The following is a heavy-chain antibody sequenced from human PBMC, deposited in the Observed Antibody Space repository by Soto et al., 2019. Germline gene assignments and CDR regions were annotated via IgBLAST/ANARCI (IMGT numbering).Heavy chain of an antibody. J-gene: IGHJ5*02. CDR3: ARSGSGHFDWLFDP. CDR1: GGSFSRFY. D-gene: IGHD3-9*01. V-gene: IGHV4-34*01. Sequence: SETLSLTCAVSGGSFSRFYWSWIRQPPGMGLEWIGEINHRGSTSYNSSLKGRVTISIDTSKGQFSLKLNSVTSADTAVYYCARSGSGHFDWLFDPWGQGTLVTVS. CDR2: INHRGST.